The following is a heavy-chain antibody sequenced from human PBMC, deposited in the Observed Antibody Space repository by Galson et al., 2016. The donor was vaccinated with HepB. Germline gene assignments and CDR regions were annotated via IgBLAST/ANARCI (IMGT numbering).Heavy chain of an antibody. CDR3: ARDDSGGWYGFHYGMDV. Sequence: SETLSLTCAVYGGSFSGYYWSWIRQPPGKGLEWIGEINHSGSTNYNPSLKSRVTISVDTSKNQFSLKLSSVTAADTAVYYCARDDSGGWYGFHYGMDVWGQGTTVTVSS. J-gene: IGHJ6*02. V-gene: IGHV4-34*01. CDR1: GGSFSGYY. D-gene: IGHD6-19*01. CDR2: INHSGST.